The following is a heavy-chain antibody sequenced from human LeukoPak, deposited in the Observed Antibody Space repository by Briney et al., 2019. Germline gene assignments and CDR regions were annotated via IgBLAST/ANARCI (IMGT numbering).Heavy chain of an antibody. V-gene: IGHV1-2*02. CDR1: GYTFTSYY. CDR2: INPKSGGT. CDR3: ARDASYSSSWGDFDY. D-gene: IGHD6-13*01. J-gene: IGHJ4*02. Sequence: ASVKVSCKASGYTFTSYYMHWVRQAPGQGLEWMGWINPKSGGTNYAQKFQGRVTMTRDTSISTAYMELSRLRSDDTAVYDCARDASYSSSWGDFDYWGQGTLVTVSS.